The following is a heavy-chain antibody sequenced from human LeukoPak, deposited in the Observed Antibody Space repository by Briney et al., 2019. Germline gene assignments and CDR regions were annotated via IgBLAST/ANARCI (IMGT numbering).Heavy chain of an antibody. V-gene: IGHV1-69*13. CDR3: ARVYSARREYYFDY. D-gene: IGHD6-6*01. J-gene: IGHJ4*02. CDR2: IIPIFGTA. CDR1: GGTFSSYA. Sequence: EASVKVSCKASGGTFSSYAISWVRQAPGQGLEWMGGIIPIFGTANYAQKFQGRVTITADESTSTAYMELSSLRSEDTAVYYCARVYSARREYYFDYWGQGTLVTVSS.